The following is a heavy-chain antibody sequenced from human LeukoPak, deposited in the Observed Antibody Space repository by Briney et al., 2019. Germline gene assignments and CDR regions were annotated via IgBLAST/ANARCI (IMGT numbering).Heavy chain of an antibody. CDR1: GFTFDDYA. V-gene: IGHV3-9*01. CDR3: AKAAGSSSRYYFDY. CDR2: ISWNSGSI. Sequence: GRSLRLSCAASGFTFDDYAMHWVRQAPGKGLEWVSGISWNSGSIGYADSVKGRFTISRDNAKNSLYLQMNSLRAEDTALYYCAKAAGSSSRYYFDYWGQGTLVTVSS. J-gene: IGHJ4*02. D-gene: IGHD6-13*01.